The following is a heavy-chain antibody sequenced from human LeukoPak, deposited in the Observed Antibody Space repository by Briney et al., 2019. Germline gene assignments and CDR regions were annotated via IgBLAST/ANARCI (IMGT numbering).Heavy chain of an antibody. CDR2: INPNSGGT. J-gene: IGHJ4*02. Sequence: ASVKVSCKASGYTFTGYYMHWVRQAPGQGLEWMGWINPNSGGTNYAQKFQGRVTMTRDTSIRTAYMELSRLRSDDTAVDYCARVAAAGTPFDYWGQRTLVTVSS. CDR1: GYTFTGYY. V-gene: IGHV1-2*02. D-gene: IGHD6-13*01. CDR3: ARVAAAGTPFDY.